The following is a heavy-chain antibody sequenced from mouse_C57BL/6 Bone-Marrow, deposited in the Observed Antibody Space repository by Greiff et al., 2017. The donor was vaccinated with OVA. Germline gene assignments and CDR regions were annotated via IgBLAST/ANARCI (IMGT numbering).Heavy chain of an antibody. V-gene: IGHV2-4*01. CDR2: IWSGGST. Sequence: VKLMESGPGLVQPSQSLSITCTVSGFSLTSYGVHWVRQPPGKGLEWLGVIWSGGSTDYNAAFISRLSISKDNSKSQVFFKMNSLQADDTAIYYCAKNDYGSSYDAMDYWGQGTSVTVSS. D-gene: IGHD1-1*01. CDR3: AKNDYGSSYDAMDY. CDR1: GFSLTSYG. J-gene: IGHJ4*01.